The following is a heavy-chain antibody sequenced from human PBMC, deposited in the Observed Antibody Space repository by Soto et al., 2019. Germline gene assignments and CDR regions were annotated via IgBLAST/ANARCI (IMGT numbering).Heavy chain of an antibody. CDR3: AKDYGVRGIMTNLFDS. V-gene: IGHV3-23*01. J-gene: IGHJ5*01. D-gene: IGHD3-10*01. Sequence: EVQLLESGGGLVQPGGSLRISCTASGFTFDNYAMAWVRQAPGKGLEWVAGISGSGDRTNYVDSVKGRFTISRDNSNNRLYLQMKSLRAEDTALYYCAKDYGVRGIMTNLFDSWGQGTLVAVSS. CDR2: ISGSGDRT. CDR1: GFTFDNYA.